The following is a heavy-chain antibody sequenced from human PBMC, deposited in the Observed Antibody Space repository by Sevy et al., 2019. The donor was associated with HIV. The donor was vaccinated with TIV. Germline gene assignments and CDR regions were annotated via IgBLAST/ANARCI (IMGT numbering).Heavy chain of an antibody. Sequence: GGSLRLSCAASGFTFSSYSMNWVRQAPGKGLEWVSYISSSSSTIYYADSVKGRFTISRDNAKNSLYLQMNSLRAEDTAVYYCARRGITGTTSFDIWGQGTMVTVSS. J-gene: IGHJ3*02. D-gene: IGHD1-7*01. CDR2: ISSSSSTI. CDR1: GFTFSSYS. CDR3: ARRGITGTTSFDI. V-gene: IGHV3-48*01.